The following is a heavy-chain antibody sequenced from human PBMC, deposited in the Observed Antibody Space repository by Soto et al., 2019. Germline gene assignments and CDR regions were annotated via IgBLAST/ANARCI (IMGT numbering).Heavy chain of an antibody. J-gene: IGHJ4*02. D-gene: IGHD2-8*01. CDR2: MNPNNNNT. CDR3: VRGPHPYFNDC. Sequence: QVQLVQSGAEVKKPGASVKVSCKASGYTFTSYDINWVRQATGQGLEGMGWMNPNNNNTGNAQKFQGRVTMTRKTSISTAYMQKSSLGSENTAVYYCVRGPHPYFNDCWGQGTLVTVSS. V-gene: IGHV1-8*01. CDR1: GYTFTSYD.